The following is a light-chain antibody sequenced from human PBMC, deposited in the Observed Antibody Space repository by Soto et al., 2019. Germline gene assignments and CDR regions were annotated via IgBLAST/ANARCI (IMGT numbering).Light chain of an antibody. Sequence: EIVITQSPATLSLSPGDRATLSFMASQSITRNLAWYQQHPVQPPILLVYGASTRATGIPVRFSGSGSGTDFTLTISSLQSEDFAVYYCQQYNNWPLWTFGQGTKV. CDR1: QSITRN. CDR2: GAS. CDR3: QQYNNWPLWT. V-gene: IGKV3-15*01. J-gene: IGKJ1*01.